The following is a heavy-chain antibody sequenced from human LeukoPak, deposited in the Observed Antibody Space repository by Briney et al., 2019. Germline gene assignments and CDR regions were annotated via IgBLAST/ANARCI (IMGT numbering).Heavy chain of an antibody. CDR2: ISNSGST. J-gene: IGHJ4*02. V-gene: IGHV4-61*02. CDR1: GGSISRGPYY. Sequence: SQTLSLTCTVSGGSISRGPYYWSWIRQPAGKGLEWIGRISNSGSTNYNPSLKSRVTMSVDTSKNQFSLKLSSVTAADTAVYYCARGPPPDFDYWGRGTLVTVSS. CDR3: ARGPPPDFDY.